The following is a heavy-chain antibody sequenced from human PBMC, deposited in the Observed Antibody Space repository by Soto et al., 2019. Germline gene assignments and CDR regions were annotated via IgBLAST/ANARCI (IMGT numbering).Heavy chain of an antibody. Sequence: QVQLVESGGGVVQPGRSLRLSCAASGFTFSSYGMHWVRQAPGKGLEWVAVIWYDGSNKYYADSVKGRFTISRDNSKNTLYLQMNSLRAEDTAVYYCAREHSSGWYYYYYYMDVWGKGTTVTVSS. V-gene: IGHV3-33*01. CDR1: GFTFSSYG. J-gene: IGHJ6*03. CDR3: AREHSSGWYYYYYYMDV. D-gene: IGHD6-19*01. CDR2: IWYDGSNK.